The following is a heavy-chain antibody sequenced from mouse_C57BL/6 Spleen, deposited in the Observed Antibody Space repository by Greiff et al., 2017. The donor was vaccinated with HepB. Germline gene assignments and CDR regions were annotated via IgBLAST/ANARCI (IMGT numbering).Heavy chain of an antibody. V-gene: IGHV1-4*01. Sequence: QVHVKQSGAELARPGASVKMSCKASGYTFTSYTMHWVKQRPGQGLEWIGYINPSSGYTTYNQKFKDKATLTADKSSSTAYMQLSSLTSEDSAVYYCARWKYGNYLDYWGQGTTLTVSS. D-gene: IGHD2-1*01. CDR3: ARWKYGNYLDY. CDR1: GYTFTSYT. J-gene: IGHJ2*01. CDR2: INPSSGYT.